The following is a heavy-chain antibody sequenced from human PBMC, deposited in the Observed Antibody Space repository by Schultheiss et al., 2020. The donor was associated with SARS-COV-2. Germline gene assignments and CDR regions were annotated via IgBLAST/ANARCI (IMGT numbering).Heavy chain of an antibody. CDR3: AKDGTPIFGVVIMPYYGMDV. CDR2: IYYSGST. V-gene: IGHV4-28*03. Sequence: SQTLSLTCTVSGYSISSSNWWGWIRQPPGKGLEWIGYIYYSGSTNYNPSLKSRVTISVDTSKNQFSLKLSSVTAADTAVYYCAKDGTPIFGVVIMPYYGMDVWGQGTTVTVSS. CDR1: GYSISSSNW. J-gene: IGHJ6*02. D-gene: IGHD3-3*01.